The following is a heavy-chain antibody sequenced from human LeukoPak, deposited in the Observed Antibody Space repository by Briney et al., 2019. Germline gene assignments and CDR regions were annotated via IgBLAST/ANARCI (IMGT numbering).Heavy chain of an antibody. CDR1: EYTFTDYW. CDR2: IYPADSDT. J-gene: IGHJ3*01. D-gene: IGHD3-10*01. CDR3: ARLRGYSGPKDPFDL. V-gene: IGHV5-51*01. Sequence: GESLKISCKGSEYTFTDYWIGWVRQMPGKGLEWMGIIYPADSDTRYGPSFQGQVTISADKFTTTIYLEWSSLKASDTAMYFCARLRGYSGPKDPFDLWGQGTLVTVPS.